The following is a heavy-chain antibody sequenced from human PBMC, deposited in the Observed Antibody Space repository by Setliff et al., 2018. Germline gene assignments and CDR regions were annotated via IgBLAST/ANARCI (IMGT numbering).Heavy chain of an antibody. CDR3: ARDRTAYSYGLDV. CDR2: IYHNGNT. J-gene: IGHJ6*02. D-gene: IGHD5-18*01. Sequence: PSETLSLTCAVSGGSVSPYVWSWIRQPPGKGLQWIGYIYHNGNTNFNPSLKSRVNMSIDTSKNQFALNLKSVTAADTAVYYCARDRTAYSYGLDVWGQGTTVTVSS. V-gene: IGHV4-4*08. CDR1: GGSVSPYV.